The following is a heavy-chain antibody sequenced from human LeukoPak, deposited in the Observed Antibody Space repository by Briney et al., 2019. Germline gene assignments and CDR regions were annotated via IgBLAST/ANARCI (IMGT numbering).Heavy chain of an antibody. CDR3: ARSGYSYGNY. J-gene: IGHJ4*02. Sequence: GESLQISFKGSGYRFTSYWISWVRQMPGKGLGWMGRIDPSDSYTNYSPSFQGHVTISADKSISTAYLQWSSLKASDTAMYYCARSGYSYGNYWGQGTLVTVSS. CDR2: IDPSDSYT. V-gene: IGHV5-10-1*01. CDR1: GYRFTSYW. D-gene: IGHD5-18*01.